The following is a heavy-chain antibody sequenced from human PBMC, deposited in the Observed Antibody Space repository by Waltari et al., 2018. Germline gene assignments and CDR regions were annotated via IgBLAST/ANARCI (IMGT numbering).Heavy chain of an antibody. D-gene: IGHD1-26*01. CDR1: GFTFNTFW. CDR3: ARDWEGDRPNFDY. Sequence: EVQLVESGGGLVQPGGSLRLSCVASGFTFNTFWMSWVRPAPGKGLEWVTDIKQDGSDTYYADSVKGRFTVSRDNAKNSLYLQRNSLRVEDTAVYYCARDWEGDRPNFDYWGQGTLVTVSS. CDR2: IKQDGSDT. J-gene: IGHJ4*02. V-gene: IGHV3-7*04.